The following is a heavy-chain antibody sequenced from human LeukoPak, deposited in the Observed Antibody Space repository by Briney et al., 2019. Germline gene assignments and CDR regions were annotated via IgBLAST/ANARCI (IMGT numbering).Heavy chain of an antibody. J-gene: IGHJ4*02. V-gene: IGHV3-23*01. CDR2: ISASGGST. Sequence: GGSLRLSCAASGFSFKSYAMTWVRQAPGKGLEWVSTISASGGSTYSADSVKGRFTISRNTSKNTLYLQMNSLRAEDTAVYYCAKWGSAFCFFDYWGQGTQVTVSS. CDR1: GFSFKSYA. D-gene: IGHD2-15*01. CDR3: AKWGSAFCFFDY.